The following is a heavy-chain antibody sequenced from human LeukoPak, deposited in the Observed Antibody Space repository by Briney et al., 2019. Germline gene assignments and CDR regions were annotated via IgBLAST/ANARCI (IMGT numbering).Heavy chain of an antibody. CDR1: GFTFITYS. J-gene: IGHJ4*02. CDR3: VRAVFSSSYYWDY. V-gene: IGHV3-21*01. CDR2: ISGDSTYI. Sequence: GRSLRLSCAASGFTFITYSLIWVRQAPGKGLEWVSSISGDSTYIYYADSVKGRFTISRDNAKNSLFLQMSSLRAEDTAVYYCVRAVFSSSYYWDYWGQGTLVTVSS. D-gene: IGHD6-13*01.